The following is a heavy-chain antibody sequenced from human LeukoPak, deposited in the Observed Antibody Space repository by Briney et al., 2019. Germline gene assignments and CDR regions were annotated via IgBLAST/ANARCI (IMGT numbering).Heavy chain of an antibody. V-gene: IGHV3-30*18. CDR3: AKADHYYDSSGYTPYFDY. Sequence: PGGSLRLSCAASGFTFSSYGMHWVRQAPGKGLEWVAVISYDGSNKYYADSVKGRFTISRDNSKNTLYLQMNSLRAEDTAVYYCAKADHYYDSSGYTPYFDYWGQGTLVTVSS. J-gene: IGHJ4*02. D-gene: IGHD3-22*01. CDR1: GFTFSSYG. CDR2: ISYDGSNK.